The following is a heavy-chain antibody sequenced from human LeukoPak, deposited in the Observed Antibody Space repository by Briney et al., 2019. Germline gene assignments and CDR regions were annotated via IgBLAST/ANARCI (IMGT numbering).Heavy chain of an antibody. D-gene: IGHD6-13*01. CDR2: IYYRGST. V-gene: IGHV4-39*07. CDR1: GGSISSSSYY. Sequence: SETLSLTSTVSGGSISSSSYYWGWIRQPPGKGLEWIGSIYYRGSTYYNPSLKSRVTISVDTSKNQFSLKLSSVTAADTAVYYCARGRSSGWYGSSVLFDYWGQGTLVTVSS. J-gene: IGHJ4*02. CDR3: ARGRSSGWYGSSVLFDY.